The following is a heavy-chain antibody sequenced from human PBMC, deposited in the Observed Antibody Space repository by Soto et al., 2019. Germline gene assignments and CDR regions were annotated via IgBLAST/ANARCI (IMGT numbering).Heavy chain of an antibody. CDR2: ISFDGSNE. Sequence: GGSLRLSCAASGFTFINYAMHWVRQARGKGLEWVATISFDGSNEHYADSVQGRFTISRDNSENTLYLQMNSLRADDTAVYYCARPAATVIYYSGMDVWGQGTTVTVSS. V-gene: IGHV3-30-3*01. D-gene: IGHD4-17*01. CDR1: GFTFINYA. J-gene: IGHJ6*02. CDR3: ARPAATVIYYSGMDV.